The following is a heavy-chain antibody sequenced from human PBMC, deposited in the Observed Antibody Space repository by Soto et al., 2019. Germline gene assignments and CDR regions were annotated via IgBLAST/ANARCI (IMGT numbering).Heavy chain of an antibody. CDR2: INNDGSST. J-gene: IGHJ4*02. D-gene: IGHD3-22*01. CDR1: GFTFSRYW. Sequence: GGSLRLSCAASGFTFSRYWMHWVRQAPGKGLVWVSRINNDGSSTTYADSVRGRFTISRDDAKNTLYLQMNRLRAEDTAVYYCASEPRYDSSGYYYEGFDYWGQGMLVTVSS. CDR3: ASEPRYDSSGYYYEGFDY. V-gene: IGHV3-74*01.